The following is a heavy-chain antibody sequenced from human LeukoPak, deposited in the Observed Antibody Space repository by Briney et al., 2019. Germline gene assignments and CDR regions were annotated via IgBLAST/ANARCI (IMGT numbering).Heavy chain of an antibody. J-gene: IGHJ4*02. V-gene: IGHV1-69*04. Sequence: SVKVSCKASGGTFSSYAISWVRQAPGQGLEWMGRIIPIFGIANYAQKFQGRVTITADKSTSTAYMELSSLRSEDTAVYYCATGYSSGWFDYWGQGTLVTVSS. CDR2: IIPIFGIA. CDR3: ATGYSSGWFDY. CDR1: GGTFSSYA. D-gene: IGHD6-19*01.